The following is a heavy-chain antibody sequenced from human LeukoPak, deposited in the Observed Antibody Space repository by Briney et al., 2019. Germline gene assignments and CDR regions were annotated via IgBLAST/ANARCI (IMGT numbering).Heavy chain of an antibody. Sequence: PGGSLRLSCAASGFIFDDYAVRWVRQAPGKGLEWVSGISWNSGDIGYADSVKGRLTISRDNAKNSLYLQMNSLRSEDTAFYYCAKDTGGSYRRGYLDFRGQGTLVTVSS. J-gene: IGHJ4*02. D-gene: IGHD1-26*01. CDR2: ISWNSGDI. V-gene: IGHV3-9*01. CDR1: GFIFDDYA. CDR3: AKDTGGSYRRGYLDF.